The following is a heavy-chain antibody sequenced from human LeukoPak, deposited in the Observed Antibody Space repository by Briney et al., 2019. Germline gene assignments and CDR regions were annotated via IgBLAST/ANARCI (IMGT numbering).Heavy chain of an antibody. CDR2: IYENGGTT. D-gene: IGHD3-22*01. CDR1: GFTFRSHA. V-gene: IGHV3-23*01. CDR3: AKDGYDSSGYYYYYYGMDV. Sequence: GGSLRLSCVGSGFTFRSHAMSWVRQAPEKGLEFVSGIYENGGTTYYADSVKGRFSISRDNSKNTLYLQMDSLRAEDTAVYYCAKDGYDSSGYYYYYYGMDVWGQGTTVAVSS. J-gene: IGHJ6*02.